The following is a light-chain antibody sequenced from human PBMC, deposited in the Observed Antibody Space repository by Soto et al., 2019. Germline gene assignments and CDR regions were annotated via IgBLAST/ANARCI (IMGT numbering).Light chain of an antibody. CDR3: SSYTSSSTVV. V-gene: IGLV2-14*01. CDR2: EIS. CDR1: SIDVGGYNY. Sequence: QSALTQPASVSGSPGQSITVSCTGTSIDVGGYNYVSWYQQHPGKAPKLMLYEISNRPSGVSDRFSGSKSGNTASLTISGLQAEDDADYYCSSYTSSSTVVFGGGTKLIVL. J-gene: IGLJ3*02.